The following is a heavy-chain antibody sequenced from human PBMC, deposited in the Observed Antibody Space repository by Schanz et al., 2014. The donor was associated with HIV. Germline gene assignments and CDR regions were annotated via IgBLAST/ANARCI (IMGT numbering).Heavy chain of an antibody. CDR2: MRGSDDST. D-gene: IGHD3-16*01. CDR1: GFTFSTYA. J-gene: IGHJ4*02. CDR3: VQDPEMDAITGYFPY. V-gene: IGHV3-23*01. Sequence: EVKLSESGGGLVQPGGSLRLSCVASGFTFSTYAMSWVRQAPGKGLEWVSGMRGSDDSTFYADSVKGRFTISRDNSMNTLFLQMNSLRAEDTAVYYCVQDPEMDAITGYFPYWGQGTLVTVSS.